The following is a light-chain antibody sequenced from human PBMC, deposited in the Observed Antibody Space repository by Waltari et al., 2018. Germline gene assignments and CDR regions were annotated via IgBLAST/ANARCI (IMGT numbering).Light chain of an antibody. J-gene: IGKJ4*01. Sequence: EIVLTQSPATLSLSPGARATLSCRASESVTSHLAWYQQKHGQAPRLLIYDVFTRATGIPARFSGSGSGTDFILTISSLEPEDFAVYYCQQRIAWPLTFGGGTKVEIK. V-gene: IGKV3-11*01. CDR1: ESVTSH. CDR3: QQRIAWPLT. CDR2: DVF.